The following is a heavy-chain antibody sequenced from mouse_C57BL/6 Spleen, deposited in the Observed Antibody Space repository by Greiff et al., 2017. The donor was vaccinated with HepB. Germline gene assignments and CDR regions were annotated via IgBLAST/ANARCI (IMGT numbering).Heavy chain of an antibody. V-gene: IGHV5-16*01. CDR3: ARELGGNVYYYAMDY. Sequence: EVKLVESEGGLVQPGSSMKLSCTASGFTFSDYYMAWVRQVPEKGLEWVANINYDGSSTYYLDSLKSRFIISRDNAKNILYLQMSSLKSEDTATYYCARELGGNVYYYAMDYWGQGTSVTVSS. CDR2: INYDGSST. CDR1: GFTFSDYY. D-gene: IGHD1-1*02. J-gene: IGHJ4*01.